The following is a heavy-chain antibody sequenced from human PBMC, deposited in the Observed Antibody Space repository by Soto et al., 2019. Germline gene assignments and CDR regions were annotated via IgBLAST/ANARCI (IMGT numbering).Heavy chain of an antibody. CDR2: ISYDGSNK. D-gene: IGHD5-12*01. CDR1: GFTFRSYA. V-gene: IGHV3-30-3*01. Sequence: GGSLRLYCAACGFTFRSYAMHWVRQAPGKGLEWVAVISYDGSNKYYADSVKGRFTISRDNSKNTLYLQMNSLRAEDTAVYYCARDIAGGYSGYGGYYYYYGMDVWGQGTTVTVSS. J-gene: IGHJ6*02. CDR3: ARDIAGGYSGYGGYYYYYGMDV.